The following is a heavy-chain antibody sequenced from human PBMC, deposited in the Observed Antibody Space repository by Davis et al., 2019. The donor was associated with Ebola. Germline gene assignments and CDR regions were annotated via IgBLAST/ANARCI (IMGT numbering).Heavy chain of an antibody. CDR3: AKGGYFDSLEIDS. CDR1: VITFSSYA. Sequence: PGGSLRLSCTDSVITFSSYAMTWVRQAPGKGLEWVSTISYSGGSTYYADSVKGRFTISRDNSKNTLYLQMNSLRAEDTAVYYCAKGGYFDSLEIDSWGQGTLVTVSS. CDR2: ISYSGGST. D-gene: IGHD3-9*01. J-gene: IGHJ4*02. V-gene: IGHV3-23*01.